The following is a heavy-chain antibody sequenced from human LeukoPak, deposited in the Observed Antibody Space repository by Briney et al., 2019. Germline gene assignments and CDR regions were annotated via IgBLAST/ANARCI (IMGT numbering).Heavy chain of an antibody. CDR1: GYSFTSYW. Sequence: GESLQISCQGSGYSFTSYWIGWVRQMPGKGLEWMGIIYPGDSDTRYSPSFPGQVTISADKSISTAYLQWSSLKASDTAMYYCARRGYYYDSSGYSLGGYYFDYWGQGTLVTVSS. CDR3: ARRGYYYDSSGYSLGGYYFDY. D-gene: IGHD3-22*01. CDR2: IYPGDSDT. J-gene: IGHJ4*02. V-gene: IGHV5-51*01.